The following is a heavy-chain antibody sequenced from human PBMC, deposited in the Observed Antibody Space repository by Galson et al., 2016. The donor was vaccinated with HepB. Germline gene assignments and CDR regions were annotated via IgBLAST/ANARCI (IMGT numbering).Heavy chain of an antibody. D-gene: IGHD4-17*01. J-gene: IGHJ4*02. CDR3: ARGVYGDHGWFDY. V-gene: IGHV3-66*02. CDR2: IYSGGTT. Sequence: SPRLSCAASGFTVSSNYMTWVRQAPGKGLEYVSVIYSGGTTYYADSVKGRFTISRDNSKNTLFLQMNTLRAEDTAVYYCARGVYGDHGWFDYWGQGTLVTVSS. CDR1: GFTVSSNY.